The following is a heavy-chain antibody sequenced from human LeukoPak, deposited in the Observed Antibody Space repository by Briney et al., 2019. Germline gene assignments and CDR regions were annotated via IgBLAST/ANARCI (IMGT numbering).Heavy chain of an antibody. CDR3: ARLVAGASDY. CDR1: GGSISSYY. Sequence: SETLSLTCTVSGGSISSYYWSWIRQPPGKGLEWIGYIYYSGSTNYNPSLKSRVTISVDTSKNQFSLKLSSVTAADTAAYYCARLVAGASDYWGQGTLVTVSS. J-gene: IGHJ4*02. V-gene: IGHV4-59*08. CDR2: IYYSGST. D-gene: IGHD6-19*01.